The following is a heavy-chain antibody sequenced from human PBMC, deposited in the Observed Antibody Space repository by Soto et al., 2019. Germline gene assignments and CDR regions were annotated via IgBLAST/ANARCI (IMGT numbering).Heavy chain of an antibody. D-gene: IGHD2-21*01. CDR3: DREPEDCVPGDY. Sequence: QVHLVQSGAEVKEPGASVRVSCEASGYTFTSHTIHWARQAPGQGLECMGWIIVSHGSPRYAPQFQGRITFGRDTSATHAYMELPSLKLEDTAGYYCDREPEDCVPGDYWGQGTPVVVSS. V-gene: IGHV1-3*01. J-gene: IGHJ4*02. CDR2: IIVSHGSP. CDR1: GYTFTSHT.